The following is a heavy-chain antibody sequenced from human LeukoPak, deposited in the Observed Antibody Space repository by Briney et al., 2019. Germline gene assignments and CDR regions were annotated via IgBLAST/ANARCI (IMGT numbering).Heavy chain of an antibody. CDR3: AKDARNDYGDYGPNYYGMDV. J-gene: IGHJ6*02. CDR1: GFTFSSYA. D-gene: IGHD4-17*01. V-gene: IGHV3-30*04. Sequence: PGGSLRLSCAASGFTFSSYAMHWVRQAPGKGLEWVAVISYDGSNKYYADSVKGRFTISRDNSKNTLYLQMNSLRAEDTAVYYCAKDARNDYGDYGPNYYGMDVWGQGTTVTVSS. CDR2: ISYDGSNK.